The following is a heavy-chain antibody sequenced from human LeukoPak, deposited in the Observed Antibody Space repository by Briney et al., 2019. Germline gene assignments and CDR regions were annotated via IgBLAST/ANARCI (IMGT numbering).Heavy chain of an antibody. Sequence: GGSLRLSCAASGFMFSGYGIHWVRQAPGKGLEWLAVVSHVGIHQYYAQSVRGRFTISRDNFRNSVFLEMDSLGVEDTAVYYCAPEYYFDYWGQGTLVTVSS. CDR3: APEYYFDY. J-gene: IGHJ4*02. V-gene: IGHV3-30*03. CDR1: GFMFSGYG. CDR2: VSHVGIHQ.